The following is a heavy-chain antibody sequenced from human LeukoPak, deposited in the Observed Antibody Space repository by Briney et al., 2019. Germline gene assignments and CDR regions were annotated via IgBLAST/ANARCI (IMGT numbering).Heavy chain of an antibody. CDR3: TRVGYIDEGIDY. D-gene: IGHD5-24*01. J-gene: IGHJ4*02. CDR2: IKQDGSKK. Sequence: GASLRLSCVASGFPFSSYWMTWVRQAPGKGLEWVANIKQDGSKKSYVDSVKGRFTISRDNAKNSLYLQMNSLRAEDTAIYYCTRVGYIDEGIDYWGQGTLVTVSS. CDR1: GFPFSSYW. V-gene: IGHV3-7*04.